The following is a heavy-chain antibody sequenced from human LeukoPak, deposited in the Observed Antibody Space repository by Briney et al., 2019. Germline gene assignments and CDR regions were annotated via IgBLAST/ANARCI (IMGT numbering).Heavy chain of an antibody. J-gene: IGHJ3*02. CDR3: ARDSNYDILTGPDAFDI. CDR1: GFIFSSYA. CDR2: ISYDGRNK. V-gene: IGHV3-30*04. D-gene: IGHD3-9*01. Sequence: PGGSLRLSCAASGFIFSSYAMHWVRQAPGKGLEWVAIISYDGRNKYYADSVKGRFTISRDNSKNTLYLQMNSLRAEDTAVYYCARDSNYDILTGPDAFDIWGQATMVTVSS.